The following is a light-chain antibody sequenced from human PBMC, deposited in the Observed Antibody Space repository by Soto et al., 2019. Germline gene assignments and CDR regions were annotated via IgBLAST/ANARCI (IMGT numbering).Light chain of an antibody. J-gene: IGKJ1*01. CDR2: AAF. Sequence: EIQMTQSPSSLSSSVGDRVTITCRASPSVSSYLNWYQQKPGKAPKLLIYAAFSLQSGVPSRFSGSGSGTNFTLTISSLQPEDFATYYCQQSYSTPWTFGQGTKVVIK. CDR3: QQSYSTPWT. V-gene: IGKV1-39*01. CDR1: PSVSSY.